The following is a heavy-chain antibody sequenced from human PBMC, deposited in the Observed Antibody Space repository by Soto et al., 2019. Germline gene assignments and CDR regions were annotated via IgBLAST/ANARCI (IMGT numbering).Heavy chain of an antibody. J-gene: IGHJ5*02. CDR2: INHSGST. CDR3: ARGLQAPQLYCSSTSCQTNWFDP. CDR1: GGSSSGYY. Sequence: PSETLSLTCAVYGGSSSGYYWSWIRQPPGKGLEWIGEINHSGSTNYNPSLKSRVTISVDTSKNQFSLKLSSVTAADTAVYYCARGLQAPQLYCSSTSCQTNWFDPWGQGTLVTVSS. V-gene: IGHV4-34*01. D-gene: IGHD2-2*01.